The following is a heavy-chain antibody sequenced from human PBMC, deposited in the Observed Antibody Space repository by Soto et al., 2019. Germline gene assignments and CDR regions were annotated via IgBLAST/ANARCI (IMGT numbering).Heavy chain of an antibody. CDR3: AREADYVNWFDP. D-gene: IGHD4-17*01. CDR2: ISSSSSTI. Sequence: EVQLVESGGGLVQPGGSLRLSCAASGFTFSSYSMNWVRQAPGKGLEWVSYISSSSSTIYYADSVKGRFTISRDNAKNALYLQMNSLRAEDTAVYYWAREADYVNWFDPWGQGTLVTVSS. J-gene: IGHJ5*02. V-gene: IGHV3-48*01. CDR1: GFTFSSYS.